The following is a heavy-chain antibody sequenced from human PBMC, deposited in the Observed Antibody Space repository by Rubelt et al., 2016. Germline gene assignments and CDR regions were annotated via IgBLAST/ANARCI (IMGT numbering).Heavy chain of an antibody. J-gene: IGHJ5*02. D-gene: IGHD5-12*01. Sequence: QVQLVQSGAEVKKPGASVKVSCKASGYTFTSYGISWVRQAPGQGLEWMGWISAYNGNTNYAQKLQGRGTMTEDTSTDTAYMELNSLRSEDTAVYYCALVADWEDNWFDPWGQGTLVTVSS. CDR3: ALVADWEDNWFDP. CDR2: ISAYNGNT. V-gene: IGHV1-18*01. CDR1: GYTFTSYG.